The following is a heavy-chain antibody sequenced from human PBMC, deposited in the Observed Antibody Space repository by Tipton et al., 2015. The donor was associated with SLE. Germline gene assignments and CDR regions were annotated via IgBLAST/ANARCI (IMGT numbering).Heavy chain of an antibody. CDR1: GGSISSSSYY. D-gene: IGHD2-21*01. CDR3: ARETPGGGDCCHFDY. J-gene: IGHJ4*02. Sequence: LRLSCTVSGGSISSSSYYWGWIRQPPGKGLEWIGSIYYSGSTYYNPSLKSRVTISVDTSKNQFSLKLSSVTAADTAVYYCARETPGGGDCCHFDYWGQGTLVTVSS. V-gene: IGHV4-39*02. CDR2: IYYSGST.